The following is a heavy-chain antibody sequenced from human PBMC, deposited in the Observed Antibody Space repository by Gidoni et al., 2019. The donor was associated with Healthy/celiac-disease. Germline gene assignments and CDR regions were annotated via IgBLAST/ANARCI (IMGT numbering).Heavy chain of an antibody. CDR3: ARDYGGKGSNWYFDL. J-gene: IGHJ2*01. CDR1: GFPFSSYS. Sequence: EVQLVESGGGLVKPGGSLRLSCAASGFPFSSYSMNWVRQAPGKGLEWVSSISSSSSYIYYADSVKGRFTISRDNAKNSLYLQMNSLRAEDTAVYYCARDYGGKGSNWYFDLWGRGTLVTVSS. D-gene: IGHD4-17*01. V-gene: IGHV3-21*01. CDR2: ISSSSSYI.